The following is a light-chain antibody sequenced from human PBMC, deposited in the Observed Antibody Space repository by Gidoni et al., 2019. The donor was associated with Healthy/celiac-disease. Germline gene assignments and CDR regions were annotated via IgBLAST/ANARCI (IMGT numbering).Light chain of an antibody. CDR2: GAS. CDR1: QSVSSSY. J-gene: IGKJ2*01. V-gene: IGKV3-20*01. Sequence: EIVLMQSPGTLSLSPGERATLSCRASQSVSSSYLAWYQQKPGQAPRLLIYGASSRATGIPDRFSGSGSGTDFTLTISRLEPEDFAVYYCQQYGSSPHTFXXXTKLEIK. CDR3: QQYGSSPHT.